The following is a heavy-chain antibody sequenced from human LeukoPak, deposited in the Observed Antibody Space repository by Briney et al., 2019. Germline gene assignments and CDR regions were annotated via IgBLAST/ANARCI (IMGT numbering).Heavy chain of an antibody. CDR2: IIPILGIA. J-gene: IGHJ6*02. D-gene: IGHD6-13*01. V-gene: IGHV1-69*04. CDR3: ARGGIAAARIYYYYYGMDV. CDR1: GGTFSSYA. Sequence: ASVKVSCKASGGTFSSYAISWVRQAPGQGLEWMGRIIPILGIANYAQKFQGRVTITADKSTSTAYMELSSLRSEDTAVYYCARGGIAAARIYYYYYGMDVWGQGTTVTVSS.